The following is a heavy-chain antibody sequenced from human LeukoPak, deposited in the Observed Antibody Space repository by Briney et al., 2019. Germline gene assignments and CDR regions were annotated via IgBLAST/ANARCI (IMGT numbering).Heavy chain of an antibody. CDR1: GFTFSNFW. CDR2: ISGSGGST. J-gene: IGHJ4*02. V-gene: IGHV3-23*01. D-gene: IGHD7-27*01. Sequence: GGSLRLSCAASGFTFSNFWMHWVRQAPGKGLEWVSAISGSGGSTYYADSVKGRFTISRDNSKNTLYLQMNSLRAEDTAVYYCAKDVTGDGDYWGQGTLVTVSS. CDR3: AKDVTGDGDY.